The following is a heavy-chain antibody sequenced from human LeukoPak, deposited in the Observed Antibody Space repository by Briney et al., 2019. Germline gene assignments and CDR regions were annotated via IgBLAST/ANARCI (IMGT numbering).Heavy chain of an antibody. CDR2: ISSSSSYI. CDR1: GFTFSSYS. V-gene: IGHV3-21*01. Sequence: GGSLRLSCAASGFTFSSYSMNWVRQAPGKGLEWVSSISSSSSYIYYADSVKGRFTISRDNAKNSLYLQMNSLRAEDTAVYYCARGRDDGRPFDYWGQGTLVTVSS. J-gene: IGHJ4*02. CDR3: ARGRDDGRPFDY. D-gene: IGHD4/OR15-4a*01.